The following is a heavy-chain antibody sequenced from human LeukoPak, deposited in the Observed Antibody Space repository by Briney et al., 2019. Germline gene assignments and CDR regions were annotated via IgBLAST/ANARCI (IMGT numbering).Heavy chain of an antibody. CDR1: GFTFSSYG. CDR2: ISYDGSNK. V-gene: IGHV3-30*18. J-gene: IGHJ6*03. CDR3: AKDIQYCSSPSCRLYYFQYYYMDV. Sequence: PGGSLRLSCAASGFTFSSYGMHWVRQAPGKGLEWVAVISYDGSNKYYADSVKGRFTISRDNSKNTLYLQMNSLRPEDTAVYYCAKDIQYCSSPSCRLYYFQYYYMDVWGRGTTVTVSS. D-gene: IGHD2-2*01.